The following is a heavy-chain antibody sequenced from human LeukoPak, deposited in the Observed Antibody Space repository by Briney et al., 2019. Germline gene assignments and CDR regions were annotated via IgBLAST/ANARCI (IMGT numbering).Heavy chain of an antibody. CDR2: IYYSGST. CDR1: GGSISSYY. D-gene: IGHD7-27*01. V-gene: IGHV4-59*01. CDR3: ASSFSVGTGTFDY. Sequence: SETLSLTCTVSGGSISSYYWSWIRQPPGKGLEWIGYIYYSGSTNYDPSLKSRVTISVDTSKNQFSLKLSSVTAADTAVYYCASSFSVGTGTFDYWGQGTLVTVSS. J-gene: IGHJ4*02.